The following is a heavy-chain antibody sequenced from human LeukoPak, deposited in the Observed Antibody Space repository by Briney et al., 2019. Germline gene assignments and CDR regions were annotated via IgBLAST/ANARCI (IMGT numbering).Heavy chain of an antibody. Sequence: PSQTLSLTCTVSGGSISSGSYYWSWIRQPAGKGLEWIGRIYTSGSTNYNPSLKSRVTISVDTSKNQFSLKLSSVAAADTAVYYCATLGVDYRGGGYWGQGTLVTVSS. CDR1: GGSISSGSYY. CDR2: IYTSGST. D-gene: IGHD3-16*02. V-gene: IGHV4-61*02. J-gene: IGHJ4*02. CDR3: ATLGVDYRGGGY.